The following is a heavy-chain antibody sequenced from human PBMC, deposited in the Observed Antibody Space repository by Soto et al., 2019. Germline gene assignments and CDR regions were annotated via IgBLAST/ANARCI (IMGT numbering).Heavy chain of an antibody. J-gene: IGHJ3*02. CDR2: IWYDGSNK. Sequence: QVQLVESGGGVVQPGRSLRLSCAASGFTFSSYGMHWVRQAPGKGLEWVAVIWYDGSNKYYADSVKGRFTIPRDNSKNTLYLQMNSLRAEDTAVYYCATRDPAVAAEDDAFDIWGQGTMVTVSS. D-gene: IGHD6-19*01. CDR1: GFTFSSYG. CDR3: ATRDPAVAAEDDAFDI. V-gene: IGHV3-33*01.